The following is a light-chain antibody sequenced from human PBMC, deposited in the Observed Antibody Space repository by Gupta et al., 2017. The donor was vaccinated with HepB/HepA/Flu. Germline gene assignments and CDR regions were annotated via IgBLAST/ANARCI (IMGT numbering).Light chain of an antibody. Sequence: QSPATLSVSPGERATLSCRASQSVSSNLAWYQQKPGQAPRLLIYGASTRATGIPARFSGSGSGTEFTLTISSLQSEDFAVYYCQQYNNWPETFGQGTKVEIK. CDR3: QQYNNWPET. CDR2: GAS. V-gene: IGKV3-15*01. J-gene: IGKJ1*01. CDR1: QSVSSN.